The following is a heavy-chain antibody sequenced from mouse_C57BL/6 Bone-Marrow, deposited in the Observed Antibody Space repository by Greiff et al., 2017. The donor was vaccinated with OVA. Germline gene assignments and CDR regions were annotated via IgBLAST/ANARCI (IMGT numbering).Heavy chain of an antibody. CDR3: ERDNWGWYFDV. D-gene: IGHD4-1*01. CDR1: GFTFSSYA. CDR2: ISDGGSYT. V-gene: IGHV5-4*01. Sequence: EVKLVESGGGLVKPGGSLKLSCAASGFTFSSYAMSWVRQTPEKRLEWVATISDGGSYTYYPDNVKGRFTISRDKAKNNLYLQMSHLKSEDTAMYYCERDNWGWYFDVWGTGTTVTVSS. J-gene: IGHJ1*03.